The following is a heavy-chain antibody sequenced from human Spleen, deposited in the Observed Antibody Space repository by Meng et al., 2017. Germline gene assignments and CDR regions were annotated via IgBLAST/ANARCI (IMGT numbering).Heavy chain of an antibody. D-gene: IGHD3-10*01. CDR3: ARGTPGRSYSDY. J-gene: IGHJ4*02. Sequence: QLQLVQSGAEVKKPGASVKVSCKASGYTFTHHGISWVRQAPGQGLEWMGWISCYNGDTNYAQKFQGRVTVSADRPTATAYMELRSLRSDDTAVYYCARGTPGRSYSDYWGQGTLVTVSS. V-gene: IGHV1-18*01. CDR1: GYTFTHHG. CDR2: ISCYNGDT.